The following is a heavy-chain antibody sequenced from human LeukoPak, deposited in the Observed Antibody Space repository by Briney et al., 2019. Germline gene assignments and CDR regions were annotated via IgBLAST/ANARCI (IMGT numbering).Heavy chain of an antibody. Sequence: SQTLSLTCAVSGGSISSGGYSWSWIRQPPGKGLEWIGYIYHSGSTYYNPSLKGRVTISVDRSKNQFSLKLSSVTAAGTAVYYCARGPITMVRGVIDYWGQGTLVTVSS. V-gene: IGHV4-30-2*01. D-gene: IGHD3-10*01. CDR3: ARGPITMVRGVIDY. J-gene: IGHJ4*02. CDR1: GGSISSGGYS. CDR2: IYHSGST.